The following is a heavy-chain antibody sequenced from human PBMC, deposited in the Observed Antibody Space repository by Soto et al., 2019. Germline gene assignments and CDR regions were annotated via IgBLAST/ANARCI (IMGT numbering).Heavy chain of an antibody. CDR1: GFPFSSFA. CDR3: AGPGYSSQDY. CDR2: ISVSGGDT. V-gene: IGHV3-23*01. J-gene: IGHJ4*02. Sequence: GGSLRLSCAASGFPFSSFALSWVRQSPGKGLEWVSAISVSGGDTDYADSVKGRFTVSRDNSKNTLYLQMNSLRAEDTAVYYCAGPGYSSQDYWGQGTLVTVSS. D-gene: IGHD5-18*01.